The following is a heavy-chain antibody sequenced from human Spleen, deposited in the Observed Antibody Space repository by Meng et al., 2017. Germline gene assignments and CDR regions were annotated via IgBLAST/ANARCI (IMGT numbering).Heavy chain of an antibody. CDR2: MDPRDSDI. CDR3: AKYISGSYYWDAFGT. D-gene: IGHD3-10*01. CDR1: GYSFTNYW. Sequence: KVSCKGSGYSFTNYWIGWVRQMPGKGLEWMGIMDPRDSDIRYSPSFQGQVTISADKSTSTAYLQWRSLKASDTAMYYCAKYISGSYYWDAFGTWGQGTMVTVSS. J-gene: IGHJ3*02. V-gene: IGHV5-51*01.